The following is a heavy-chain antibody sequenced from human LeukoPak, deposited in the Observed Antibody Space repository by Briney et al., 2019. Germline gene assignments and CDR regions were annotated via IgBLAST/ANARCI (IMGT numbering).Heavy chain of an antibody. J-gene: IGHJ6*02. CDR3: AEGGYYYYGMDV. CDR2: INHSGST. V-gene: IGHV4-34*01. Sequence: PSETLSLTCTVSGGSISSYYWSWIRQPPGKGLEWIGEINHSGSTNYNPSLKSRVTISVDTSKNQFSLKLSSVTAADTAVYYCAEGGYYYYGMDVWGQGTTVTVSS. CDR1: GGSISSYY.